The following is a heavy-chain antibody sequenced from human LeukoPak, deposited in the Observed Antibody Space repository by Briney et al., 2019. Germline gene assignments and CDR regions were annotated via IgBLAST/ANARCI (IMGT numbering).Heavy chain of an antibody. CDR1: GGTFSSYA. CDR3: ARGGDSIFVFDY. D-gene: IGHD3-3*01. V-gene: IGHV1-69*04. CDR2: IIPILGIA. J-gene: IGHJ4*02. Sequence: SVKVSCKATGGTFSSYAISWVRQAPGQGLEWMGRIIPILGIANYAQKFQGRVTITADKSTSTAYMELSSLRSEDTAVYYCARGGDSIFVFDYWGQGTLVTVSS.